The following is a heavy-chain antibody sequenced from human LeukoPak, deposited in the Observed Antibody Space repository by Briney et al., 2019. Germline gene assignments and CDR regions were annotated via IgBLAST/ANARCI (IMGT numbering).Heavy chain of an antibody. CDR1: GFTFSSYG. J-gene: IGHJ3*02. CDR3: AKGTYGGNSGAFWGAFDI. CDR2: ISYDGSNK. D-gene: IGHD4-23*01. V-gene: IGHV3-30*18. Sequence: GGSLRLSCAASGFTFSSYGIHWVRQAPGKGLEWVAVISYDGSNKYYADSMKGRFTISRDNSKNTLYPQMNSLRTEDTAVYYCAKGTYGGNSGAFWGAFDIWGQGTMVTVSS.